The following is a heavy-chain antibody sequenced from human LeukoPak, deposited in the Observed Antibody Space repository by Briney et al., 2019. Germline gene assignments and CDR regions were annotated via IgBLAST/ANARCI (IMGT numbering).Heavy chain of an antibody. J-gene: IGHJ4*02. Sequence: ASVKVSCKASGYTFTGYYMHWVRQAPGQGLEWMGWINPNSGGTNYAQKFQGRVTMTRDTSISTAYMELSRLRSDDTAVYYCARVCGGYNSFFDYWGQGTLVAVSS. V-gene: IGHV1-2*02. CDR1: GYTFTGYY. CDR3: ARVCGGYNSFFDY. D-gene: IGHD5-24*01. CDR2: INPNSGGT.